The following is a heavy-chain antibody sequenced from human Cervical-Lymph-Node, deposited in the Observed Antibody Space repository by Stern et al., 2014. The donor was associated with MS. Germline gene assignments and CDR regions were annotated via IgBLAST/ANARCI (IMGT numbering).Heavy chain of an antibody. CDR3: ARATLGTTLLDY. CDR2: IVPMADTA. J-gene: IGHJ4*02. D-gene: IGHD1-7*01. CDR1: GGTFNNYA. V-gene: IGHV1-69*01. Sequence: VQLVQSGAEVKKPGSSVKVSCKASGGTFNNYAFTWVRQPPGQGLAWMGGIVPMADTANCAQTFQGRVTITADESTTTVYMELSSLTSEDTAVYYCARATLGTTLLDYWGQGTLVIVSS.